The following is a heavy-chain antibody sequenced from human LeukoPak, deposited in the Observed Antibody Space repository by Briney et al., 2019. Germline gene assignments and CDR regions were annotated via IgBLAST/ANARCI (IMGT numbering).Heavy chain of an antibody. CDR1: GGTFSSYA. J-gene: IGHJ5*02. D-gene: IGHD7-27*01. CDR3: ARGNWGEWFDP. CDR2: IIPILGIA. V-gene: IGHV1-69*04. Sequence: SVKVSCKASGGTFSSYAISWVRQAPGQGLEWMGRIIPILGIANYAQKFQGRVTITADKSTSTAYMELSSLRSEDTAVYYCARGNWGEWFDPWGQGTLVTVSS.